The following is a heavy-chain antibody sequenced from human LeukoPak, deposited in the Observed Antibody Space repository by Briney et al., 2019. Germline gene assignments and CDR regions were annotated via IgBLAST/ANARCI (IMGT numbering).Heavy chain of an antibody. Sequence: SVKVSCKASGGTFSSYAISWVRQAPEQGLEWMGRIIPIFGTANYAQKFQGRVTITTDESTSTAYMELSSLRSEDTAVYYCARGSYYDTSGHYAFWGQGTLVTVSS. CDR2: IIPIFGTA. D-gene: IGHD3-22*01. CDR3: ARGSYYDTSGHYAF. V-gene: IGHV1-69*05. CDR1: GGTFSSYA. J-gene: IGHJ4*02.